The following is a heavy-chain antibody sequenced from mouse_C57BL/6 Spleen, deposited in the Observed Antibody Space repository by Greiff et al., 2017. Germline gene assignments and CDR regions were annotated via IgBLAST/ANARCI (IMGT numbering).Heavy chain of an antibody. CDR3: ARQGYYSKGGFAY. V-gene: IGHV1-61*01. D-gene: IGHD2-5*01. Sequence: QVQLQQPGAELVRPGSSVKLSCKASGYTFTSYWLAWVKQRPGQGLEWIGNIYPSDSETHYNQKFKDKATLTVDKSSSTAYMQLSSLTSEDSAVYYCARQGYYSKGGFAYWGQGTLVTVSA. CDR1: GYTFTSYW. J-gene: IGHJ3*01. CDR2: IYPSDSET.